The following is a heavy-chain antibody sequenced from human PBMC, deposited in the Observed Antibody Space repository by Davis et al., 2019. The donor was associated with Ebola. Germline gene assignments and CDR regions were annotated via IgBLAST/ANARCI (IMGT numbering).Heavy chain of an antibody. Sequence: ASVKVSCKASGYTFTSYYMHWVRQAPGQGLEWMGIINPSGGSTSYAQKFQGRVTMTRDTSTSTVYMELSSLRSEDTAVYYCAKGDFWSGYYNYYGMDVWGQGTTVTVSS. CDR1: GYTFTSYY. D-gene: IGHD3-3*01. CDR3: AKGDFWSGYYNYYGMDV. V-gene: IGHV1-46*01. CDR2: INPSGGST. J-gene: IGHJ6*02.